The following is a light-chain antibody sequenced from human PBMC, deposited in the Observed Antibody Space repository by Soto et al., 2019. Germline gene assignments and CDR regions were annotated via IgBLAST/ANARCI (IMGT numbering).Light chain of an antibody. CDR1: QSVSSN. V-gene: IGKV3-15*01. Sequence: EIVLTQSPATLSVSPGDRATLSCRASQSVSSNLAWYQQKPGQTPRLLIYGASNRATGVPPRFSGSRSGTEFTLTISRLQSEDFAVYYCQKYYNWPPYTFGQGTKVDIK. CDR2: GAS. CDR3: QKYYNWPPYT. J-gene: IGKJ2*01.